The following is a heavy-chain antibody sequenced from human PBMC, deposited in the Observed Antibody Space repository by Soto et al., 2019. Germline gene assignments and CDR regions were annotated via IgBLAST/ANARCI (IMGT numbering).Heavy chain of an antibody. CDR2: ISSSSSYI. J-gene: IGHJ6*02. V-gene: IGHV3-21*01. CDR1: GFTFSSYS. Sequence: AGGSLRLSCAASGFTFSSYSMNWVRQAPGKGLEWVSSISSSSSYIYYADSVKGRFTISRDNAKNSLYLQMNSLRAEDTAVYYCARADYPTYGYYYYYGMDVWGQGTTVTVSS. D-gene: IGHD3-10*01. CDR3: ARADYPTYGYYYYYGMDV.